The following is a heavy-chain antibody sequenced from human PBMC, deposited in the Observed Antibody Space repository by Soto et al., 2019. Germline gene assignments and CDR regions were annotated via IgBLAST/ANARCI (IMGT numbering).Heavy chain of an antibody. CDR2: ISGSGVTT. CDR3: AKQYHDYTHYYYYYYMDV. CDR1: GFTFSSYA. J-gene: IGHJ6*03. Sequence: GGSLRLSCTASGFTFSSYAMTWVRQAPGKGLEFISAISGSGVTTYYTVSMKGRFTISRDNSKNTLYLQMNSLRAEDTAVYYCAKQYHDYTHYYYYYYMDVWGKGTTVTVSS. V-gene: IGHV3-23*01. D-gene: IGHD4-4*01.